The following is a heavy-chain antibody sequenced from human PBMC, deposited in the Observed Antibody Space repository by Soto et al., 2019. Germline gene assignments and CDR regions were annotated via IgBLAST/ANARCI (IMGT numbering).Heavy chain of an antibody. D-gene: IGHD1-7*01. J-gene: IGHJ4*02. CDR3: ARDRTGTTGVGTFDY. Sequence: SETLSLTCTVSGGSISSYYWSWIRQPPGKGLEWIGYIYYSGSTNYNPSLKSRVTISVDTSKNQFSLKLSSVTAADTAVYYCARDRTGTTGVGTFDYWGQGTLVTVSS. V-gene: IGHV4-59*01. CDR1: GGSISSYY. CDR2: IYYSGST.